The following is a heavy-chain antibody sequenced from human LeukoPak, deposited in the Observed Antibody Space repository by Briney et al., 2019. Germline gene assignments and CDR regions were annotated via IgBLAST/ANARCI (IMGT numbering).Heavy chain of an antibody. CDR2: ISGSGGST. CDR1: GFTFSSYA. V-gene: IGHV3-23*01. J-gene: IGHJ4*02. Sequence: GRSLRLSCAASGFTFSSYAVSWVRQAPGKGPEWVSAISGSGGSTYYADSVKGRFTISRDNSKNTLYLQMNSLRAEDTAVYYCAKGERAYCGGDCYYDYWGQGTLVTVSS. CDR3: AKGERAYCGGDCYYDY. D-gene: IGHD2-21*02.